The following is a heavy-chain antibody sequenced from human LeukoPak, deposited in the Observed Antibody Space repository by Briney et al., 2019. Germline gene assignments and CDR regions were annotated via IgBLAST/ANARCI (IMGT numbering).Heavy chain of an antibody. CDR1: GGSISSSSYY. J-gene: IGHJ4*02. V-gene: IGHV4-39*07. D-gene: IGHD2-15*01. CDR2: IYYSGST. CDR3: AREEVVAAPDDY. Sequence: PETLSLTCTVSGGSISSSSYYWGWIRQPPGKGLEWIGSIYYSGSTYYNPSLKSRVTISVDTSKNQFSLKLSSVTAADTAVYYCAREEVVAAPDDYWGQGTLVTVSS.